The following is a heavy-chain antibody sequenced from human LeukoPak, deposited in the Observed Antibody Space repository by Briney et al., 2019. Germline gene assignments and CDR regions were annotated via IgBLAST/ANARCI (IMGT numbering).Heavy chain of an antibody. CDR2: ISAYNGNT. CDR3: ARDDEYSSGWYGIDY. Sequence: SVKVSCKASGYTFTSYGISTVRQAAGQGLKCLGWISAYNGNTDYAQKLQGRVTMTTDTSTSTAYMELRSLRSDDTAVYYCARDDEYSSGWYGIDYWGQGTLVTVSS. J-gene: IGHJ4*02. CDR1: GYTFTSYG. V-gene: IGHV1-18*01. D-gene: IGHD6-19*01.